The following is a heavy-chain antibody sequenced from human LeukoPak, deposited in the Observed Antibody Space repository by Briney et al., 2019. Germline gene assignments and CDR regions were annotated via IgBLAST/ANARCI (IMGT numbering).Heavy chain of an antibody. V-gene: IGHV3-21*01. J-gene: IGHJ4*02. CDR2: ISSSISYI. CDR3: ASAFDPTYYYDSSGYWDFDY. Sequence: GGSLRLSCAASGFTFSSYSMNWVRQAPGKGLEWVSSISSSISYIYYADSVKGRFTISRDNAKNSLYLQMNSLRAEDTAVYYCASAFDPTYYYDSSGYWDFDYWGQGTLVTVSS. CDR1: GFTFSSYS. D-gene: IGHD3-22*01.